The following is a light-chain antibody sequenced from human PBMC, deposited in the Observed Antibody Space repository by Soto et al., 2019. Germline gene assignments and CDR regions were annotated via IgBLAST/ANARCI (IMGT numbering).Light chain of an antibody. CDR2: AAS. V-gene: IGKV1-39*01. CDR1: QSISSY. Sequence: DIKLTQSPSSLSASVGDRVTITCRASQSISSYLNWYQQKPGKAPNLLIYAASSLQSGVPSRFSGSGSGTDFTLTISSLQPEDFATYYCQQSYSTPLTFGGGTKVDVK. CDR3: QQSYSTPLT. J-gene: IGKJ4*01.